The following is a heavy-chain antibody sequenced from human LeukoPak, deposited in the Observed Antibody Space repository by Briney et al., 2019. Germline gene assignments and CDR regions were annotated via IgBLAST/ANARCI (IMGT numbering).Heavy chain of an antibody. D-gene: IGHD5-12*01. CDR1: GFTFSSYS. V-gene: IGHV3-21*01. J-gene: IGHJ2*01. CDR2: ISSSSSYI. CDR3: AKPHSYRGYSGYDRPIRVGWYFDL. Sequence: PGGSLRLSCAASGFTFSSYSMNWVRQAPGKGLEWVSSISSSSSYIYYADSVKGRFTVSRDNAKNSLYLQMNSLRAEDTAVYYCAKPHSYRGYSGYDRPIRVGWYFDLWGRGTLVTVSS.